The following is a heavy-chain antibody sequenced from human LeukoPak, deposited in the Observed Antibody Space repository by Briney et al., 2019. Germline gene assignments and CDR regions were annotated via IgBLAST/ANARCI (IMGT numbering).Heavy chain of an antibody. J-gene: IGHJ6*02. CDR3: ATTGGIFGVVRYYNYGMDV. D-gene: IGHD3-3*01. CDR2: IYYTGST. V-gene: IGHV4-31*03. Sequence: SETLSLTCTVSGGSISSGGYFWTWIRQHPGKGLEWIGHIYYTGSTYYNPSLKSRVTISVDTSKNQFSLKLNSVTAADTAVYYCATTGGIFGVVRYYNYGMDVWGQGTTVTVSS. CDR1: GGSISSGGYF.